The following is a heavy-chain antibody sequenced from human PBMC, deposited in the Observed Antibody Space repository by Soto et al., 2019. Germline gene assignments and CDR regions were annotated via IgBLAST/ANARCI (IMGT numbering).Heavy chain of an antibody. J-gene: IGHJ4*02. CDR3: AREPPTTVTLDY. Sequence: GWSLRLSCASSVFTFSSYWMHWVRQAPGKGLVWVSRINSDGSSTSYADSVKGRFTISRDNAKNTLYLQMNSLRAEDTAVYYCAREPPTTVTLDYWGQGTLVTVSS. CDR2: INSDGSST. V-gene: IGHV3-74*01. D-gene: IGHD4-4*01. CDR1: VFTFSSYW.